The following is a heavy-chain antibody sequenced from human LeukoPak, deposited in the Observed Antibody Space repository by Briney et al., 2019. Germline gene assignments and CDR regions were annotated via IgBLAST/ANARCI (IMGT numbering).Heavy chain of an antibody. V-gene: IGHV4-59*01. CDR2: IYYSGST. Sequence: SETLSLTCTVSGGSISSYYWSWIRQPPGKGLEWIGYIYYSGSTNYNPSLKSRVTISVDTSKNQFSLKLGSVTAADTAVYYCARINYYDSSGHPDYWGQGTLVTVSS. CDR1: GGSISSYY. J-gene: IGHJ4*02. D-gene: IGHD3-22*01. CDR3: ARINYYDSSGHPDY.